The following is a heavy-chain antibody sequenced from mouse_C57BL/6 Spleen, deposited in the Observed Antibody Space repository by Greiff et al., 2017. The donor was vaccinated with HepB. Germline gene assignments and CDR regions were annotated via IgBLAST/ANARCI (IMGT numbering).Heavy chain of an antibody. Sequence: EVQGVESGEGLVKPGGSLKLSCAASGFTFSSYAMSWVRQTPEKRLEWVATISDGGSYTYYPDNVKGRFTISRDNAKNNLYLQMSHLKSEDTAMYYCARDTTTVVATDYFDYWGQGTTLTVSS. CDR2: ISDGGSYT. V-gene: IGHV5-4*01. CDR3: ARDTTTVVATDYFDY. D-gene: IGHD1-1*01. J-gene: IGHJ2*01. CDR1: GFTFSSYA.